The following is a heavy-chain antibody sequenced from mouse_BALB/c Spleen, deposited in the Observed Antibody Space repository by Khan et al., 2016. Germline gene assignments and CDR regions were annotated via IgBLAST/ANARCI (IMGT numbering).Heavy chain of an antibody. V-gene: IGHV7-3*02. CDR1: GFTFTDYY. J-gene: IGHJ4*01. CDR2: IRNKANGYTT. Sequence: EVELVESGGGLVQPGGSLRLSCATSGFTFTDYYMSWVRQPPGKALEWLGFIRNKANGYTTEYSASVKGRFTISSDNSQSILYLQMNTLRAEDSATYYCARDPNAMDYWGQGTSVTVSS. CDR3: ARDPNAMDY.